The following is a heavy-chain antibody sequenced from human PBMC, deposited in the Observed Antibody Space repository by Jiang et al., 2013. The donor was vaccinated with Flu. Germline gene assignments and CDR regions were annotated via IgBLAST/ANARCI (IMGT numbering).Heavy chain of an antibody. J-gene: IGHJ4*02. D-gene: IGHD4-17*01. CDR1: GGSISISTYY. CDR2: IYYSGRT. V-gene: IGHV4-39*07. CDR3: AKRLDYGDSIDY. Sequence: KPSETLSLTCTVSGGSISISTYYWGWIRQPPGKGLEWIGSIYYSGRTYHNPSLKSRVTISMDTSKNEFSLKLSSVTAADTAVYYCAKRLDYGDSIDYWGQGTLVTVSS.